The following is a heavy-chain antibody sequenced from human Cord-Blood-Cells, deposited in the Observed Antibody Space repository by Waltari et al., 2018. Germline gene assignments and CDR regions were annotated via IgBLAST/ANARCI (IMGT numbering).Heavy chain of an antibody. D-gene: IGHD5-12*01. CDR1: GGSFSGYY. CDR2: INHSGST. Sequence: QVQLQQWGAGLLKPSETLSLTCAVYGGSFSGYYWSWIRQPPGKGLEWIGEINHSGSTNYNPSLKSRVTISVDTSKNQFSLKLSSVTAADTAVYYCARVEGGGDIVATIDYWGQGTLVTVSS. V-gene: IGHV4-34*01. J-gene: IGHJ4*02. CDR3: ARVEGGGDIVATIDY.